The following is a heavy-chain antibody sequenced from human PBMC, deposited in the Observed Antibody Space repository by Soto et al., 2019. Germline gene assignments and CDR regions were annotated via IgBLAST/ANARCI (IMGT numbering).Heavy chain of an antibody. J-gene: IGHJ4*02. V-gene: IGHV1-69*12. CDR2: IIPIFATA. Sequence: QVQLVQSGAEVKKPGSSVKVSCKASGGTFNSYVISCMRQAPGQRLEWMGGIIPIFATATSAQKFQGRVTITADESTSPAYMALSSLRSEVTAVYYCARDVVAAAGTAGWGQGTLVTVSS. CDR3: ARDVVAAAGTAG. CDR1: GGTFNSYV. D-gene: IGHD6-13*01.